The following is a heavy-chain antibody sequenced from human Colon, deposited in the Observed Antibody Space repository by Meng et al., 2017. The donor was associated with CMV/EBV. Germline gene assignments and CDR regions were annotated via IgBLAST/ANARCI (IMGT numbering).Heavy chain of an antibody. V-gene: IGHV3-53*01. J-gene: IGHJ6*02. CDR1: GFSVSENY. CDR3: AGESGVPNGMDV. CDR2: IYGGGTT. Sequence: GGSLRLSCGAASGFSVSENYMNWVRQAPGKGLEWVSVIYGGGTTHYADPGKGRFTISRDNSKNTLFLQMDSLRAEDTAVYYCAGESGVPNGMDVWGQGTTVTVSS. D-gene: IGHD2-2*01.